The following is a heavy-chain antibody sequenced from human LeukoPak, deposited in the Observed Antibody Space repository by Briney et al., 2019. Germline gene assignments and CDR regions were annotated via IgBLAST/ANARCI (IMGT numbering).Heavy chain of an antibody. CDR1: GGTFSSYA. D-gene: IGHD2-2*01. V-gene: IGHV1-69*04. CDR2: IIPILGIA. CDR3: ARSPAVGSTSLSYYYYGMDV. Sequence: SVKVSCKASGGTFSSYAISWVRQAPGQGLEWMGRIIPILGIANYAQKFQGRVTITADKSTSTGYMELSSMRSEDTAVYYCARSPAVGSTSLSYYYYGMDVWGQGTTVTVSS. J-gene: IGHJ6*02.